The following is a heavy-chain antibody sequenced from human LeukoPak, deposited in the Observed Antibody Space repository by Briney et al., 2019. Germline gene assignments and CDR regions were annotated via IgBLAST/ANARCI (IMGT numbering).Heavy chain of an antibody. V-gene: IGHV3-15*01. CDR1: GFTFSNAW. Sequence: GGSLRLSCAASGFTFSNAWMSWVRQAPGKGLEWVGRILSKTHGGAADCAAPVKGRFSVSRDDSKNTLYLQMNSLKTEDTAVYYCATIRDLDYWGQGTLVTVSS. J-gene: IGHJ4*02. CDR2: ILSKTHGGAA. CDR3: ATIRDLDY.